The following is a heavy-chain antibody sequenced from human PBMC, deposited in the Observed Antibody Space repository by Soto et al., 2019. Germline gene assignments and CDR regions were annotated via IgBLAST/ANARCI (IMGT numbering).Heavy chain of an antibody. CDR3: AKGLRFLSTYYFDY. V-gene: IGHV3-74*01. CDR2: INSDGSST. Sequence: LGGSLRLSCAASGFTFSSYWMHWVRQAPGKGLVWVSRINSDGSSTSYADSVKGRFTISRDNSKNTLYLQMNSLRAEDTAVYYCAKGLRFLSTYYFDYWGQGTLVTV. D-gene: IGHD3-3*01. CDR1: GFTFSSYW. J-gene: IGHJ4*02.